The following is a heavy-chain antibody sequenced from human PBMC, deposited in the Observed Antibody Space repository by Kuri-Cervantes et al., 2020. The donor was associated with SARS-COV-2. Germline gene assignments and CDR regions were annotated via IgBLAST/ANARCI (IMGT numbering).Heavy chain of an antibody. Sequence: SVKVSCKAPESTFPNYDINWVRQATGQGLEWMGGIIPIFGTANYAQKFQGRVTITADESTSTAYMELSSLRSEDTAVYYCARHGWFRGGYSGYDLSDYYYYYMDVWGKGTTVTVSS. CDR1: ESTFPNYD. CDR2: IIPIFGTA. J-gene: IGHJ6*03. CDR3: ARHGWFRGGYSGYDLSDYYYYYMDV. D-gene: IGHD5-12*01. V-gene: IGHV1-69*13.